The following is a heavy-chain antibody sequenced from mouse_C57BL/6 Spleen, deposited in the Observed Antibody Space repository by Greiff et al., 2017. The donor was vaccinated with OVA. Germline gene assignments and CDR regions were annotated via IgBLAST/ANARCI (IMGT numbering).Heavy chain of an antibody. CDR2: ISNGGGST. D-gene: IGHD1-1*01. V-gene: IGHV5-12*01. J-gene: IGHJ2*01. CDR1: GFTFSDYY. CDR3: ARQGLRGVVDY. Sequence: EVQVVESGGGLVQPGGSLKLSCAASGFTFSDYYMYWVRQTPEKRLEWVAYISNGGGSTYYPDTVKGRFTISRDNAKNTLYLQMSRLKSEDTAMYYCARQGLRGVVDYWGQGTTLTVSS.